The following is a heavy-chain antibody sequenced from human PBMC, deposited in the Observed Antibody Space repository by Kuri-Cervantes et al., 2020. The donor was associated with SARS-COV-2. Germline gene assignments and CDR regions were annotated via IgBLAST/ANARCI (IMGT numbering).Heavy chain of an antibody. Sequence: GGSLRLSCTASGFSISDRAYWMTWVRQTPGKGLEWVANIKQDGSEKYYVDSVKGRFTISRDNAKNSLYLQMNSLRAEDTAVYYCAKDDGGSFGLFDNWGQGILVTVSS. CDR2: IKQDGSEK. D-gene: IGHD1-26*01. CDR1: GFSISDRAYW. CDR3: AKDDGGSFGLFDN. J-gene: IGHJ4*02. V-gene: IGHV3-7*01.